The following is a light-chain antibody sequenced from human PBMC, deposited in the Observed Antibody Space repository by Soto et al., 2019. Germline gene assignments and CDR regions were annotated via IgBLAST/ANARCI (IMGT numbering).Light chain of an antibody. CDR1: QSISSY. CDR2: AAS. J-gene: IGKJ1*01. CDR3: QQSYSTPST. V-gene: IGKV1-39*01. Sequence: DIQMTQSPSSLSASVGDRVTITCRASQSISSYINWYQQKPGEAPKLLIYAASSLQSGVPSRFSGSGSGTDFTLTISCLQPEDFATYYCQQSYSTPSTFGQGTRWISN.